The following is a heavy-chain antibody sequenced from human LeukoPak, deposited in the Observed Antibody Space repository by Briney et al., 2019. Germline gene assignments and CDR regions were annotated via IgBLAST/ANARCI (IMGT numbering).Heavy chain of an antibody. V-gene: IGHV1-18*01. CDR1: GYTFTSYG. D-gene: IGHD4-11*01. J-gene: IGHJ6*03. Sequence: ASVMVSCKASGYTFTSYGISWVRQAPGQGLEWMGWISAYNGNTNYAQKFQGRVTITADKSTSTAYMELSSLRSEDTAVYYCARSPVSGGNYYYMDVWGKGTTVTVSS. CDR3: ARSPVSGGNYYYMDV. CDR2: ISAYNGNT.